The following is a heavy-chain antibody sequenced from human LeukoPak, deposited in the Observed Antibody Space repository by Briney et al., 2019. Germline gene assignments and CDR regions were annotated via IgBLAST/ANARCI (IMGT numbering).Heavy chain of an antibody. V-gene: IGHV3-66*01. J-gene: IGHJ4*02. CDR1: GLSVSSNY. CDR2: IYRDGSS. CDR3: ARSFYDILIGYYQYFDY. D-gene: IGHD3-9*01. Sequence: GGSLRLSCVASGLSVSSNYMSRVRQAPGKGLEWVSVIYRDGSSYYAESVKGRFTISRDNSKNTLYIQMNSLRAEDTAVYYCARSFYDILIGYYQYFDYWGQGTLVTVSS.